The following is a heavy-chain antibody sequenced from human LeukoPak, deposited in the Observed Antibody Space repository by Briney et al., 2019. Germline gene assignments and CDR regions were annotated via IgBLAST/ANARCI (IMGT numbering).Heavy chain of an antibody. CDR2: IVVGSGNT. Sequence: SVKVSCKASGFTFTSSAVQWVRQARGQRLEWIGWIVVGSGNTNYAQKLQGRDTMTTDTSTGTAYMELRSLRSDDTAVYFCARGATYYYDSSGYYFDYWGQGTLVTVSS. CDR1: GFTFTSSA. D-gene: IGHD3-22*01. V-gene: IGHV1-58*01. CDR3: ARGATYYYDSSGYYFDY. J-gene: IGHJ4*02.